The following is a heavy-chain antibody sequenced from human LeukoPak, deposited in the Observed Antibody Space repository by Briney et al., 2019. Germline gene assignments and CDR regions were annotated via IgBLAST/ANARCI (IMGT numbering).Heavy chain of an antibody. CDR3: AREELRGYSYGYVGGLDY. CDR1: GYTFTSYD. V-gene: IGHV1-8*01. CDR2: MNPNSGNT. D-gene: IGHD5-18*01. J-gene: IGHJ4*02. Sequence: ASVKVSCKASGYTFTSYDINWVRQATGQGLEWMGWMNPNSGNTGYAQKFQGRVTMTRDMSTSTVYMELSSLRSEDTAVYYCAREELRGYSYGYVGGLDYWGQGTLVTVSS.